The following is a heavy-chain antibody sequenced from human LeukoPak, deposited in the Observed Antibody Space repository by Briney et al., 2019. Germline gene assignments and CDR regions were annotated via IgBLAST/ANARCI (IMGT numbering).Heavy chain of an antibody. CDR3: ASGLVSGGATTFDY. J-gene: IGHJ4*02. D-gene: IGHD1-26*01. Sequence: SETLSLTCTVSGGSIRSRHYWSWIRQPPGKRLEWIGYIFYNGTTNYNPSLKSRVTISLDTSKNQFSLKLSSVTAADTAVYYCASGLVSGGATTFDYWGQGTLVTVSS. CDR1: GGSIRSRHY. CDR2: IFYNGTT. V-gene: IGHV4-59*08.